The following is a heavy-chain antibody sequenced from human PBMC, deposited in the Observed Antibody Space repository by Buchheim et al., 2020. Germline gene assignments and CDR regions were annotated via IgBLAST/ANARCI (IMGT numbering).Heavy chain of an antibody. CDR1: GYTFTSYD. J-gene: IGHJ5*02. CDR3: ARYVRISPNGVRGSIAPKKSWFDP. Sequence: QVQLVQSGAEVKKPGASVKVSCKASGYTFTSYDINWVRQATGQGLEWMGWMNPNSGNTGYAQKFQGRVTMTRNTSISTAYMELSSLRSEDTAVYYCARYVRISPNGVRGSIAPKKSWFDPWGQGTL. D-gene: IGHD3-10*01. CDR2: MNPNSGNT. V-gene: IGHV1-8*01.